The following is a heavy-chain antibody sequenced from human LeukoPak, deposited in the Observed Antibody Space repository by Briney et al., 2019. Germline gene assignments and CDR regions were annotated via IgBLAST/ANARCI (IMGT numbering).Heavy chain of an antibody. CDR1: GFTFSSYA. V-gene: IGHV3-23*01. D-gene: IGHD3-22*01. CDR2: ISGSGGST. CDR3: AKAFYYDSSGSTYFDY. J-gene: IGHJ4*02. Sequence: GGSLRLSCAASGFTFSSYAMTWVRQAPGKGLEWVSGISGSGGSTYYADSVKGRFTISRDNSKNTLYLQMNSLRAEDTAVYYCAKAFYYDSSGSTYFDYWGQETLVTVSS.